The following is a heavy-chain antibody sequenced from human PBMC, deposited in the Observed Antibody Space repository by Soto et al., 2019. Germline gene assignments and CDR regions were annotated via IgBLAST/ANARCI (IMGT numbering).Heavy chain of an antibody. J-gene: IGHJ6*02. CDR1: GGSVSSGSYY. CDR3: ARETRYYDFWSGYPSDYYYGMDV. D-gene: IGHD3-3*01. Sequence: QVQLQESGPGLMKPSETLSLTCTVSGGSVSSGSYYWSWIRQPPGKGLEWIGYIYYSGSTNYNPSLKSRVTTSVDTSKNQISLKLSSVTAADTAVYYCARETRYYDFWSGYPSDYYYGMDVWGQGTTVTVSS. CDR2: IYYSGST. V-gene: IGHV4-61*01.